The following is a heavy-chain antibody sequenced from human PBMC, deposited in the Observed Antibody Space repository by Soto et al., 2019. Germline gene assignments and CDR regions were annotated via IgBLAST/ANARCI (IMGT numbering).Heavy chain of an antibody. V-gene: IGHV1-69*12. CDR1: GGTFSSYA. CDR2: IIPIFGTA. CDR3: AGPGDYYYYYGMDV. J-gene: IGHJ6*02. Sequence: QVQLVQSGAEVKKPGSSVKVSCQASGGTFSSYAISWVLQAPGQGLEWMGGIIPIFGTANYAQKFQGRVTITADESTSTAYMEMSSLRSEDTAVYYCAGPGDYYYYYGMDVWGQGPTVTVSS.